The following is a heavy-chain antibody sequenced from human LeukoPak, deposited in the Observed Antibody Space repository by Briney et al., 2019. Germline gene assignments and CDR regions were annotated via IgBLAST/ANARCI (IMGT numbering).Heavy chain of an antibody. D-gene: IGHD5-24*01. Sequence: PSQTLSLTCTVSGGSISSGGYYWSWIRQHPGKGLEWIGYIYYSGSTYYNPSLKSRVTISVDTSKNQFSLKLSSVTAADTAVYYCARDRDGYNVFDYWGQGTLVTVSS. CDR1: GGSISSGGYY. J-gene: IGHJ4*02. V-gene: IGHV4-31*03. CDR2: IYYSGST. CDR3: ARDRDGYNVFDY.